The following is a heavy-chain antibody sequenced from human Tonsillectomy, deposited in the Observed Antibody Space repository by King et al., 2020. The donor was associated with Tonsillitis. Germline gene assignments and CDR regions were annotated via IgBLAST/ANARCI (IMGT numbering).Heavy chain of an antibody. CDR1: GGSFSGYY. D-gene: IGHD6-19*01. CDR3: ARVSARRRWARYGSGWSSTDF. V-gene: IGHV4-34*01. Sequence: VQLQQWGAGLLKPSETLSLTCAVYGGSFSGYYWSWIRQPPGKGLEWIGEINHSGSTNYNPSLKSRVTISVDTSKNQFSLKLSPVTAADTAVYYCARVSARRRWARYGSGWSSTDFWGQGTLVTVSS. CDR2: INHSGST. J-gene: IGHJ4*02.